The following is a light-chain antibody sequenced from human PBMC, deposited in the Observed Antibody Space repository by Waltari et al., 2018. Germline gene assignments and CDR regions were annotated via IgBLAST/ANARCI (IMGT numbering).Light chain of an antibody. CDR3: QQYYTFPWT. Sequence: VIGMTQSPSLLSSSTGDRVTFFCRMSQNISNYLSWYQQKPGKAPELLIFGTSTLQSGVPSRFSGSGSGTDFSLTISGLQSEDFATYYCQQYYTFPWTFGQGTKVEIK. V-gene: IGKV1D-8*03. J-gene: IGKJ1*01. CDR2: GTS. CDR1: QNISNY.